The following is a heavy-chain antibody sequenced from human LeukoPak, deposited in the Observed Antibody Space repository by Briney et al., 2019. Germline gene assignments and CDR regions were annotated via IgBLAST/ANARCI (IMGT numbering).Heavy chain of an antibody. CDR2: INPKSGGT. CDR3: ARDRHSEYCFDY. J-gene: IGHJ4*02. Sequence: ASVKVSCKASGYSFTGHYMHWVRQAPGQGLEWMGWINPKSGGTSYAQKFQGRVTMTRDMSTSTVYMELSSLRSEDTAVYYCARDRHSEYCFDYWGQGTLVTVSS. V-gene: IGHV1-2*02. CDR1: GYSFTGHY. D-gene: IGHD5-18*01.